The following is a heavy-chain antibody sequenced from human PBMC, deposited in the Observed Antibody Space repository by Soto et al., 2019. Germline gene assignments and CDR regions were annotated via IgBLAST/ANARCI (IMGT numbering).Heavy chain of an antibody. CDR3: ARDAVTIRGWGGGMDV. Sequence: ASVKVSCKASGYTFTGYYMHWVRQAPGQGLEWMGWINPNSGGTNYAQKFQGWVTMTRDTSISTAYMELSRLRSDDTAVYYCARDAVTIRGWGGGMDVWGQGTTVTVSS. D-gene: IGHD4-17*01. J-gene: IGHJ6*02. V-gene: IGHV1-2*04. CDR1: GYTFTGYY. CDR2: INPNSGGT.